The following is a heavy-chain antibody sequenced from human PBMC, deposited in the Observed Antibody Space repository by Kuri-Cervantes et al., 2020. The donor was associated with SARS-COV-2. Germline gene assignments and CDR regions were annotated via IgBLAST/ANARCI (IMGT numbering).Heavy chain of an antibody. V-gene: IGHV3-30*18. CDR1: GFTFSSYG. CDR3: AKIPFYDSSGYYSNY. CDR2: ISYDTRNK. D-gene: IGHD3-22*01. Sequence: LSLTCAASGFTFSSYGMHWVRQAPGKGLEWVAVISYDTRNKYYADSVKGRFTISRGNSKNTLYLQVNSLRAEDTAVYYCAKIPFYDSSGYYSNYWGQGTLVTVSS. J-gene: IGHJ4*02.